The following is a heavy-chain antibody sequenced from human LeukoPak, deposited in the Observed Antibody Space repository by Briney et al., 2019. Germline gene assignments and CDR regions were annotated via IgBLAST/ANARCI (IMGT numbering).Heavy chain of an antibody. D-gene: IGHD1-26*01. CDR1: GGSISSYY. Sequence: PSETLSLTCTVSGGSISSYYWSWIRQPPGKGLEWIGYIYYSGSTNYNPSLKSRVTISVDTSKNQFSLKLSSVTAADTAVYYCARARIVGAHDALDIWGQGTMVTVSS. V-gene: IGHV4-59*12. CDR2: IYYSGST. CDR3: ARARIVGAHDALDI. J-gene: IGHJ3*02.